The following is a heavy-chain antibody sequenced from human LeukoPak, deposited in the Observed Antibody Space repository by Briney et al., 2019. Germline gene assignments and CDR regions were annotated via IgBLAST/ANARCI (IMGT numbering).Heavy chain of an antibody. CDR3: ARVPQQLVLRDNWLDP. V-gene: IGHV1-69*06. Sequence: GSSVKVSCKASGGTFSSYAISWVRQAPGQGLEWMGGIIPIFGTANYAQKFQGRVTITADKSTSTAYMELSSLRSEDTAVYYCARVPQQLVLRDNWLDPWGQGTLVTVSS. CDR2: IIPIFGTA. J-gene: IGHJ5*02. D-gene: IGHD6-13*01. CDR1: GGTFSSYA.